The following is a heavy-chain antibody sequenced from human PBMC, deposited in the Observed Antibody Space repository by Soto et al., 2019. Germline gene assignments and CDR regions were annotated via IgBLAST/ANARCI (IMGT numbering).Heavy chain of an antibody. CDR2: IYTSGST. V-gene: IGHV4-4*07. CDR3: AREWGTTYYYYGMDV. J-gene: IGHJ6*02. Sequence: SETKCVPWSVAGGSSSSYYWRWIMQPAGKGLEWIGRIYTSGSTNYNPSLKSRVTMSVDTSKNQFSLKLSSVTAADTAVYYCAREWGTTYYYYGMDVWGQGTTVTVSS. CDR1: GGSSSSYY. D-gene: IGHD3-16*01.